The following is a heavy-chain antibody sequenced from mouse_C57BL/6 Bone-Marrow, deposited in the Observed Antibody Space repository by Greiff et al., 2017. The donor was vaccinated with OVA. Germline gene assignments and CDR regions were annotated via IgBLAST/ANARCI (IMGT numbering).Heavy chain of an antibody. CDR2: IYPRSGNT. CDR3: AREVGLLSLYYYAMDY. D-gene: IGHD2-10*01. Sequence: QVQLQQSGAELARPGASVKLSCKASGYTFTSYGISWVKQRTGQGLEWIGEIYPRSGNTYYNEKFKGKATLTADKSSSTAYMELRSLTSEDSAVYFCAREVGLLSLYYYAMDYWGQGTSVTVSS. V-gene: IGHV1-81*01. CDR1: GYTFTSYG. J-gene: IGHJ4*01.